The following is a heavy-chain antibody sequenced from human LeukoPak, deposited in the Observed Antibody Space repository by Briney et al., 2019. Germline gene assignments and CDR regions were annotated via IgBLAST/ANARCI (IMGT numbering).Heavy chain of an antibody. CDR2: ISGSGGST. V-gene: IGHV3-23*01. CDR1: GFTLTSFA. Sequence: TGGSLRLSCVASGFTLTSFAMSWVRQAPGKGLEWVSAISGSGGSTYYADSVKGRFTISRDNSKNTLYLQMNSLRAEDTAVYYCAKCYYDFWSGYRAYYYYGMDVWGQGTTVTVSS. D-gene: IGHD3-3*01. J-gene: IGHJ6*02. CDR3: AKCYYDFWSGYRAYYYYGMDV.